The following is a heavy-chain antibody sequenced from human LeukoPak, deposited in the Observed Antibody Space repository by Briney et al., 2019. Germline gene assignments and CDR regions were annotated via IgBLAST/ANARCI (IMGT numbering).Heavy chain of an antibody. Sequence: ASVKVSCKASGYTFTSYYMHWVRQAPGQGLEWMGIINLSGGSTSYAQKFQGRVTMTRDKSTSTVYMELSSLRSEDTAVYYCARDGDGYYYDSSGSHDAFDIWGQGTMVTVSS. CDR2: INLSGGST. CDR3: ARDGDGYYYDSSGSHDAFDI. D-gene: IGHD3-22*01. J-gene: IGHJ3*02. CDR1: GYTFTSYY. V-gene: IGHV1-46*01.